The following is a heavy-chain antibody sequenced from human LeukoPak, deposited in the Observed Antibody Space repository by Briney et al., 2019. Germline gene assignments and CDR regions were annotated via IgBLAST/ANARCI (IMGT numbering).Heavy chain of an antibody. CDR1: GASIRTYY. Sequence: TPSETLSLTCTVSGASIRTYYWSWIRQPPGKGLEWIGFIYHSGSTDYNPSLKSRGTISVDTSKNQFSLKLSSVTAADTAVYYCARTNYYGSGSYYPDLWGQGTLVTVSS. J-gene: IGHJ5*02. CDR3: ARTNYYGSGSYYPDL. V-gene: IGHV4-59*08. CDR2: IYHSGST. D-gene: IGHD3-10*01.